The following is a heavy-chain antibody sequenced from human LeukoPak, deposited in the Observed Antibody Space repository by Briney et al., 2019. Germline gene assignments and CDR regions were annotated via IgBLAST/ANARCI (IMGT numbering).Heavy chain of an antibody. J-gene: IGHJ6*02. CDR3: VKGKQDYTYYYYGMDV. CDR1: GFTFSTYS. Sequence: GGSLRLSCAASGFTFSTYSLNWVRQAPGKGLEWVAFIRYDESHKYYGDPVKGRFTISRDNSKNTLYLQMNTLRTEDTAMYYCVKGKQDYTYYYYGMDVWGQGTTVTVSS. CDR2: IRYDESHK. V-gene: IGHV3-30*02. D-gene: IGHD3-16*01.